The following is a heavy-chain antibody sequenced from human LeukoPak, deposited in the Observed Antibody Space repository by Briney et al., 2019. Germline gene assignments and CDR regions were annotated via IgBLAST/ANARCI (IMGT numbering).Heavy chain of an antibody. J-gene: IGHJ4*02. CDR2: IYSGAST. CDR3: ASRSIQLWTIDY. Sequence: GGSLRLSCAASGFTVSSNYMSWVRQAPGKGLEWVSVIYSGASTYYADSVKGRFTISRDNSKNTLYLQMNSLRAEDTAVYYCASRSIQLWTIDYWGQGTLVTVSS. V-gene: IGHV3-53*01. CDR1: GFTVSSNY. D-gene: IGHD5-18*01.